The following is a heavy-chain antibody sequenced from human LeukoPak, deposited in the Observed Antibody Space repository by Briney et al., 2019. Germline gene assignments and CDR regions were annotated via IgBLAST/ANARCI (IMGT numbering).Heavy chain of an antibody. CDR3: ASADTAMVTRA. D-gene: IGHD5-18*01. J-gene: IGHJ5*02. CDR1: GFTFSSCA. Sequence: PGRSLRLSCAASGFTFSSCAMHWVRQAPGKGLEWVAVISYDGSNKYYADSVKGRFTISRDNSKNTLYLQMNSLRAEDTAVYYCASADTAMVTRAWGQGTLVTVSS. V-gene: IGHV3-30*04. CDR2: ISYDGSNK.